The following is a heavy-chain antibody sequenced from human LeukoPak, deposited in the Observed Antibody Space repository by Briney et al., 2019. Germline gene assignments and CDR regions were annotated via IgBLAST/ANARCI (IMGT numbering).Heavy chain of an antibody. CDR3: AKEWVRVRHFDY. J-gene: IGHJ4*02. CDR1: GGSISSYY. V-gene: IGHV4-59*12. D-gene: IGHD1-26*01. Sequence: SETLSLTCTVSGGSISSYYWSWIRQPPGKGLEWIGYIYYSGSTNYNPSLKSRVTISVDTSKNQFSLKLSSVTAADTAVYYCAKEWVRVRHFDYWGQGTLVTVSS. CDR2: IYYSGST.